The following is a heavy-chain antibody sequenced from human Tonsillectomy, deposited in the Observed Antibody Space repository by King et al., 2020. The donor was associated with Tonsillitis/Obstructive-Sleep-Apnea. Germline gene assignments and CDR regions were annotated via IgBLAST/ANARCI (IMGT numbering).Heavy chain of an antibody. V-gene: IGHV3-13*04. CDR1: GFTFSSYD. CDR3: ARDSGGYSGTYYAFDI. D-gene: IGHD1-26*01. CDR2: IGTAGDT. J-gene: IGHJ3*02. Sequence: EVQLVESGGGLVQPGGSLRLSCAASGFTFSSYDMHWVRQATGTGLEWVSAIGTAGDTYYPGSVKGRFTISRENAKNSLYLQMNSLRAGDTAVYYCARDSGGYSGTYYAFDIWGQGTMVIVSS.